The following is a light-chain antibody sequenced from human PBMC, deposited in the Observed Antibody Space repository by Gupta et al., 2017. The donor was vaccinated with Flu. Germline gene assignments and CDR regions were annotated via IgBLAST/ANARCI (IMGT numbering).Light chain of an antibody. V-gene: IGKV3-11*01. J-gene: IGKJ4*01. CDR3: QQRSNLPPFT. CDR1: QSVRSY. CDR2: DAS. Sequence: ATLLLSPGDTTTLSCRASQSVRSYLAWYQQKPRQAPRLLIYDASNRDTGIPARFSGSGCGKDFTLTISSREPEDFAFYYCQQRSNLPPFTFGGGTKVEIK.